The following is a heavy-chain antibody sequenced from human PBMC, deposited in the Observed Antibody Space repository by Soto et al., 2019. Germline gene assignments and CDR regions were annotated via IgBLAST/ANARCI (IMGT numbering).Heavy chain of an antibody. Sequence: GESLKISCKGSGYSFTSYWIGWVRQMPGKGLEWMGIIYPGDSDTRYSPSFQGQVTISADKSISTAYLQWSSLKASDTPMYYCARAAAGTFSYYYSGMDVWGQGTTVTVSS. CDR2: IYPGDSDT. D-gene: IGHD6-13*01. V-gene: IGHV5-51*01. CDR3: ARAAAGTFSYYYSGMDV. CDR1: GYSFTSYW. J-gene: IGHJ6*02.